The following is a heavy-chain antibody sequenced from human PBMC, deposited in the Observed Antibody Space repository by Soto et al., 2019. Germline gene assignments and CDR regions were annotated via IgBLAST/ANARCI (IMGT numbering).Heavy chain of an antibody. Sequence: PSETLSLTCAVYCGSFSGYYWSWIRQPPGKGLEWIGEINHSGSTNYNPSLKSRVTISVDTSKNQFSLKLSSVTAADTAVYYCARGRAAADPYYFDYWGQGTLVTVSS. CDR1: CGSFSGYY. J-gene: IGHJ4*02. CDR3: ARGRAAADPYYFDY. D-gene: IGHD6-13*01. V-gene: IGHV4-34*01. CDR2: INHSGST.